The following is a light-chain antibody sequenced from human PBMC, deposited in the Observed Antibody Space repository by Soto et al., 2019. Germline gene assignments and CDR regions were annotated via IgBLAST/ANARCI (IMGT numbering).Light chain of an antibody. V-gene: IGLV2-18*02. J-gene: IGLJ1*01. Sequence: THAPSGSGAPREAGPITSTGKNRDVGSYNRVSWYQQPPGTAPKLMIYEVSNRPSGVPDRFSGSKSGNTASLTISGLQAEDEADYYCSSYTSSSTYVFGTGTKVTVL. CDR2: EVS. CDR1: NRDVGSYNR. CDR3: SSYTSSSTYV.